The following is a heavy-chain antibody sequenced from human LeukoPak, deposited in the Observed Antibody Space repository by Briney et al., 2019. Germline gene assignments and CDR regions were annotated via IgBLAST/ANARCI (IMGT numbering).Heavy chain of an antibody. J-gene: IGHJ4*02. D-gene: IGHD3-10*01. CDR3: TRGLLWFGELSPPGY. V-gene: IGHV1-3*01. Sequence: ASVKVSCKASGYTFTYRYLHWVRQAPGQALEWMGWISAGNDNTKYSQKFQGRVTITRDTSASTVYMELSSLRSEDMAVYYCTRGLLWFGELSPPGYWGQGTLITVSS. CDR1: GYTFTYRY. CDR2: ISAGNDNT.